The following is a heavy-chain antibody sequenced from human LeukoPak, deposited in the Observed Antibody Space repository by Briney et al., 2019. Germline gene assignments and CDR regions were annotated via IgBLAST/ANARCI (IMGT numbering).Heavy chain of an antibody. V-gene: IGHV3-23*01. CDR2: ISGSGGST. CDR1: GFTFSSYA. Sequence: GGSLRLSCAASGFTFSSYAMSWVRQAPGKGLEWVSAISGSGGSTYYADSVKGRFTISRDNSKNTLYLKMNSLRAEDTAVYYCANLAKELDYYDSSGYYGAAFDIWGQGTMVTVSS. D-gene: IGHD3-22*01. J-gene: IGHJ3*02. CDR3: ANLAKELDYYDSSGYYGAAFDI.